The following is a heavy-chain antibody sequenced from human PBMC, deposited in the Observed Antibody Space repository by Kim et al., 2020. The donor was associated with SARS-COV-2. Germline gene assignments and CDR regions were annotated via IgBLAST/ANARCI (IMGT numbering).Heavy chain of an antibody. CDR3: ARDHRVWCHYTGNWYFDL. CDR1: GGSISSYY. Sequence: SETLSLTCTVSGGSISSYYWSWIRQPPGKGLEWIGYIYYSGSTNYNPSLKSRVTISVDTSKNQFSLKLSSVTAADTAVYYCARDHRVWCHYTGNWYFDLWGRGTLVTVSS. V-gene: IGHV4-59*01. D-gene: IGHD2-8*02. CDR2: IYYSGST. J-gene: IGHJ2*01.